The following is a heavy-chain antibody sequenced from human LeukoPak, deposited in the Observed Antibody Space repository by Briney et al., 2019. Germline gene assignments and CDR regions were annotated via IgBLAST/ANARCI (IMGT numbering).Heavy chain of an antibody. Sequence: GGSLRLSCAASGFTFSSYSMNWVRQAPGKGLEWVAVIRYDGSYKYYADSMKGRFTISRDNSKNTLYLQMNSLRAEDTAVYYCARKAAPAGYFDFWGQGTLVTVS. CDR2: IRYDGSYK. V-gene: IGHV3-33*08. CDR1: GFTFSSYS. CDR3: ARKAAPAGYFDF. D-gene: IGHD6-13*01. J-gene: IGHJ4*02.